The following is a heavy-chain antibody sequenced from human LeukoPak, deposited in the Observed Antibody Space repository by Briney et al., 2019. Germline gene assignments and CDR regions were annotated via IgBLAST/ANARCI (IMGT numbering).Heavy chain of an antibody. V-gene: IGHV4-34*01. D-gene: IGHD2-2*01. J-gene: IGHJ6*04. CDR3: ARADIVVVPAAMAKMGNYYYYGMDV. CDR2: INHSGST. CDR1: GGSFSGYY. Sequence: SETLSLTCAVYGGSFSGYYWSWIRQPPGKGLEWIGEINHSGSTNYNPSLKSRVTISVGTSKNQFSLKLSSVTAADTAVYYCARADIVVVPAAMAKMGNYYYYGMDVWGKGTTVTVSS.